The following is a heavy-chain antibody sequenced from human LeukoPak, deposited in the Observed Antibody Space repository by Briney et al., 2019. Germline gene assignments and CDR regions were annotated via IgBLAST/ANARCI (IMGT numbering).Heavy chain of an antibody. CDR2: IIPIFGTP. CDR3: ASSGKGRSFTVVTSLGSDLSVY. CDR1: GGTFSSYT. J-gene: IGHJ4*02. V-gene: IGHV1-69*13. D-gene: IGHD4-23*01. Sequence: SVTVSCKASGGTFSSYTISWVRQAPGQGLEWMGGIIPIFGTPNHAQKFQGRVTITADESTSTAYMELSSLRSEDTAVYYCASSGKGRSFTVVTSLGSDLSVYWGQGTLVTVSS.